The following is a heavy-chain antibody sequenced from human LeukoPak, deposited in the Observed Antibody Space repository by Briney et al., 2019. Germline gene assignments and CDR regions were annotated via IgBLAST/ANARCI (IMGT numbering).Heavy chain of an antibody. D-gene: IGHD3-22*01. CDR2: ISASGAVP. Sequence: KPGGSLRLSCAASGFRFDSFYMGWIRQVPGKGLDYIALISASGAVPYYAESVKGRFTISGDNAKNSASLQMNSLSADDTAVYYCARSLIVASEDYWGQGALVTVSS. J-gene: IGHJ4*02. V-gene: IGHV3-11*04. CDR3: ARSLIVASEDY. CDR1: GFRFDSFY.